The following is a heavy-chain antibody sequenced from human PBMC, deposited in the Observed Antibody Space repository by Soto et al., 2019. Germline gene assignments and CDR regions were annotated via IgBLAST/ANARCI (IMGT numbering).Heavy chain of an antibody. V-gene: IGHV3-30-3*01. Sequence: GGSLRLSCAASGFTFSSYAMHWVRQAPGKGLEWVAVISYDGSNKYYADSVKGRFTISRDNSKNTLYLQMNSLRAEDTAVYYCARDGLVVTATPFDYWGQGTLVTVSS. J-gene: IGHJ4*02. D-gene: IGHD2-21*02. CDR1: GFTFSSYA. CDR3: ARDGLVVTATPFDY. CDR2: ISYDGSNK.